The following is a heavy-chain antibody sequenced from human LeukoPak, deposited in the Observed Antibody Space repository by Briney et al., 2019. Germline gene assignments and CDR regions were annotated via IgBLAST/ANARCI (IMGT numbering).Heavy chain of an antibody. CDR2: IYYSGST. Sequence: SETLSLTCTVSGGSISSYYWSWIRQPPGKGLEWIGYIYYSGSTYYNPSLKSRVTISVDTSKNQFSLKLSSVTAADTAVYYCARRNSGWPFDYWGQGTLVTVSS. CDR1: GGSISSYY. V-gene: IGHV4-59*08. D-gene: IGHD6-19*01. J-gene: IGHJ4*02. CDR3: ARRNSGWPFDY.